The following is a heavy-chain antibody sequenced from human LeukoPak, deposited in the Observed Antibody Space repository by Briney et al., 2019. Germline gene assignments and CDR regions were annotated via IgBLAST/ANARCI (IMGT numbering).Heavy chain of an antibody. CDR2: ISSSSSYI. V-gene: IGHV3-11*06. J-gene: IGHJ6*02. Sequence: PGGSLRLSCAASGFTFSDYYMSWIRQAPGKGLEGVSSISSSSSYIYYADSVKGRFTISRDNAKNSLYLQMNSLRAEDTAVYYCASHGGAYYYYGMDVWGQGTTVTVSS. D-gene: IGHD2-21*01. CDR1: GFTFSDYY. CDR3: ASHGGAYYYYGMDV.